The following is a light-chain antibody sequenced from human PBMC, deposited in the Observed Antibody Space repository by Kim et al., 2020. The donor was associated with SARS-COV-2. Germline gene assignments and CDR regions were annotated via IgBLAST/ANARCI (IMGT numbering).Light chain of an antibody. CDR2: GNR. J-gene: IGLJ1*01. CDR1: SLRSYY. V-gene: IGLV3-19*01. CDR3: SSRTRGGDVFYV. Sequence: SSELSQDPAVSVALGQTVRITCQGDSLRSYYASWYQQRPGQAPVLVMFGNRNRPSGLPDRFSGTYSGDTASLTITGAQAEDEADYFCSSRTRGGDVFYVF.